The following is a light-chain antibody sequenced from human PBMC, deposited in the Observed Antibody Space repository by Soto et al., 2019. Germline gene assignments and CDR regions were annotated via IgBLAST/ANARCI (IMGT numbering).Light chain of an antibody. CDR3: QHRGNWPA. CDR1: QSIGST. Sequence: EVVLTQCPAILSLSPGERATLSCRASQSIGSTLAWYQQRSGQAPRLLIYDASSRATGIPGRISGSGSGTDFTLTISSLEVEDFAVYYCQHRGNWPAFGGGTKVEIK. CDR2: DAS. V-gene: IGKV3-11*01. J-gene: IGKJ4*01.